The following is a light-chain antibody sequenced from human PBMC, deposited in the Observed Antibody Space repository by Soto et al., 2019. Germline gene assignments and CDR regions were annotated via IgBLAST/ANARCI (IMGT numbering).Light chain of an antibody. Sequence: EIVLTQSPATLSLSPGERSTLSCRASQSVRTSLAWYQQKPGQPPRLLIYDASKRATGIPARFSGSGSGTYFALTISSLEPEDFVVYACQHRSNWPLTFGGGTKVEMK. CDR3: QHRSNWPLT. CDR2: DAS. CDR1: QSVRTS. J-gene: IGKJ4*02. V-gene: IGKV3-11*01.